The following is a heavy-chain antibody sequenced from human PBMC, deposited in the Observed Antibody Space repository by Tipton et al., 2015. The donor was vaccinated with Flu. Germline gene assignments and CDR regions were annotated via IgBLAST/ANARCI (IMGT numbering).Heavy chain of an antibody. D-gene: IGHD3-10*01. CDR2: IYSSGGT. CDR1: DDSITYYY. V-gene: IGHV4-59*01. Sequence: LRLSCTVFDDSITYYYWSWIRQPPGKGLEWIGYIYSSGGTNYNPSLQSRLTISVDSSKNQLSLKLTSVTAADTAVYYCARARAPYYYYAMDVWGQGGHGHRL. J-gene: IGHJ6*02. CDR3: ARARAPYYYYAMDV.